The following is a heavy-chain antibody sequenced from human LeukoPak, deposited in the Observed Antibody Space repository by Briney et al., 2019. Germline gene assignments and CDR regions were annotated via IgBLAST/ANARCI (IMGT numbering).Heavy chain of an antibody. CDR1: GFTFSTYW. D-gene: IGHD7-27*01. V-gene: IGHV3-7*01. J-gene: IGHJ4*02. CDR3: ARGWGYYFDY. CDR2: IKEDGREK. Sequence: GGSLRLSCAASGFTFSTYWMSWVRQAPGQGLEWVANIKEDGREKYYVDSVKGRFTISRDNAKSSLFLQMSSLRADDTAVYYCARGWGYYFDYWGQGTLVTVSS.